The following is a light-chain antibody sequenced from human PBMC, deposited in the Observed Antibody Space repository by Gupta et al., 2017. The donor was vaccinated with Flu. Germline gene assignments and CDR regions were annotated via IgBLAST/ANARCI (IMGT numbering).Light chain of an antibody. V-gene: IGKV4-1*01. J-gene: IGKJ1*01. CDR2: WAS. CDR1: QSVLYSSNSKNY. Sequence: DIVMTQSPDSLAVSLGERATINCKSSQSVLYSSNSKNYLAWYQQKPRQPPKLLIYWASTRESGVPDRFSGSGSGTDFTLTISSLQAEDVAVYYCQQYYRAPPWTFGQGTKVEIK. CDR3: QQYYRAPPWT.